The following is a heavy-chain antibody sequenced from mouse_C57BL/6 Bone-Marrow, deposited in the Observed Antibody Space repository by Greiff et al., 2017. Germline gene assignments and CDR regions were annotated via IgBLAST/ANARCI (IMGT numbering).Heavy chain of an antibody. J-gene: IGHJ2*01. Sequence: QVQLQQSGAELVRPGTSVKVSCKASGYAFTNYLIEWVKQRPGQGLEWIGVINPGSGGTNYNEKFKGKATLTAYKSSSTAYMQLSSLTSEDSAVYFCALYDGYYAFFDYWGQGTILTVSS. V-gene: IGHV1-54*01. CDR3: ALYDGYYAFFDY. D-gene: IGHD2-3*01. CDR2: INPGSGGT. CDR1: GYAFTNYL.